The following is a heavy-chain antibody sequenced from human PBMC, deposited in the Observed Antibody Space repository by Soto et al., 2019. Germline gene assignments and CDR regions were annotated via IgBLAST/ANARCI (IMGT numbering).Heavy chain of an antibody. V-gene: IGHV3-23*01. Sequence: PGGSLRLSCEDSGITFSTYAMSWVRQAPGKGLEWVSGISTSGDTADYADSVKGRFTVSRDNSKKTLYLQMDSLRVEDTAVYYCAKDCSGGSCYFPFDCWGQGTLVTVSS. CDR3: AKDCSGGSCYFPFDC. CDR2: ISTSGDTA. CDR1: GITFSTYA. D-gene: IGHD2-15*01. J-gene: IGHJ4*02.